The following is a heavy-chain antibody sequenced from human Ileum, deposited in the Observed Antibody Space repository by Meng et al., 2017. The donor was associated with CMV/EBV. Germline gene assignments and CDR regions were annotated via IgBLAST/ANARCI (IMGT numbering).Heavy chain of an antibody. CDR1: GDSLSTGDYY. CDR3: AREGGGWYFDS. Sequence: QVQLRESGPGLGKPSQTLSLTCTVSGDSLSTGDYYWSWIRQPPGKGPEWIGYIYYSGSTLYNPSLKSPVTISLDKSKNQFSLRLRSVTAADTAVYFCAREGGGWYFDSWGQGTLVTVSS. CDR2: IYYSGST. J-gene: IGHJ4*02. D-gene: IGHD6-19*01. V-gene: IGHV4-30-4*01.